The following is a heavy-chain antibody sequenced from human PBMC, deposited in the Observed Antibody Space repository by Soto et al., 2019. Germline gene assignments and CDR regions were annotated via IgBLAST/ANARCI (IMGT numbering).Heavy chain of an antibody. CDR3: ARAVTVASYSFDF. D-gene: IGHD5-12*01. J-gene: IGHJ4*02. CDR1: GGTFNNYA. V-gene: IGHV1-69*01. Sequence: QVQLVQSGAEVKRPGSSVKVSCKASGGTFNNYALSWVRQAPGQGLEWMGGIIPIFNSANYAQKFQGRVTITADDSTSTAYMELRSLRPDDTAVYYCARAVTVASYSFDFWGQGTLVTVSS. CDR2: IIPIFNSA.